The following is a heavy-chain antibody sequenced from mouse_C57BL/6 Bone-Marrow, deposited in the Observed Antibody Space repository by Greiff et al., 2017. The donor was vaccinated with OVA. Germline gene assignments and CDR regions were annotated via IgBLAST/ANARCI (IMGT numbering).Heavy chain of an antibody. V-gene: IGHV5-17*01. J-gene: IGHJ4*01. CDR2: ISSGSSTL. CDR1: GFTFSDYG. D-gene: IGHD1-1*01. CDR3: ARTSFYYAMDY. Sequence: EVQGVESGGGLVKPGGSLKLSCAASGFTFSDYGMHWVRQAPEKGLEWVAYISSGSSTLYYADTVTGRFTISRDNAKNTLFLQMTSLRSEDTAIYYCARTSFYYAMDYWGQGTSVTVSS.